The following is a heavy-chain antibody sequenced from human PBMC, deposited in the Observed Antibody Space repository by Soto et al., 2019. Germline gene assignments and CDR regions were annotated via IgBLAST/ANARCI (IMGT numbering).Heavy chain of an antibody. Sequence: EVQLLESGGGLVQPGGSQRLSCAASGFTFSSYAMSWVRQGPGKGLEWVTLISGSGGVTDYADSVKGRFTVSRDNSKNTMYLELNNLTAGDPAIYYSAKIQTGSSGDAFDVWGQGTVVTVSS. J-gene: IGHJ3*01. V-gene: IGHV3-23*01. CDR2: ISGSGGVT. CDR3: AKIQTGSSGDAFDV. CDR1: GFTFSSYA. D-gene: IGHD6-6*01.